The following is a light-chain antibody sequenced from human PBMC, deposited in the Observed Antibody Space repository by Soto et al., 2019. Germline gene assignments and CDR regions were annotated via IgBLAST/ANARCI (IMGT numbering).Light chain of an antibody. V-gene: IGKV3D-15*01. J-gene: IGKJ4*01. Sequence: EIVMTQSPATLSVSPGERATLSCRASQSVNIYLSWYQQNPGQAPRLLIFGASYRATGIPARFSGSGSGTEFKLNISSLQSEDCALYFCQKYDDWLRLTLGGGNKVEIK. CDR2: GAS. CDR1: QSVNIY. CDR3: QKYDDWLRLT.